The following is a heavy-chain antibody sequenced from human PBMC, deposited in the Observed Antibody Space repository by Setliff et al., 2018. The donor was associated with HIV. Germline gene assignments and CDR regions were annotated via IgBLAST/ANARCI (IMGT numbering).Heavy chain of an antibody. CDR1: GYTFFEYY. D-gene: IGHD2-21*02. Sequence: ASVKVSCKASGYTFFEYYMFWLRQAPGQGLEWMGWINPYNGATKSAHKFQGRVTVTRDTSITTTYMELSRLTSDDTAIYYCVRAPIYCGGDCYLFDYWGQGTLFTVSS. CDR3: VRAPIYCGGDCYLFDY. CDR2: INPYNGAT. J-gene: IGHJ4*02. V-gene: IGHV1-2*02.